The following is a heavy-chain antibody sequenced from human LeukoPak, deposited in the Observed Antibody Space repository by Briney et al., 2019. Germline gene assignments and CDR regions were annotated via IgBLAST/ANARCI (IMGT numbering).Heavy chain of an antibody. Sequence: TGGSLRLSCAASGFTFSSYGMHWVRQAPGKGLEWVAVIWYDGSNKYYADSVKGRFTISRDNSKNTLYLQMNSLRAEDTAVCYCARDGDYYDSSGYLDYWGQGTLVTVSS. CDR3: ARDGDYYDSSGYLDY. CDR2: IWYDGSNK. D-gene: IGHD3-22*01. J-gene: IGHJ4*02. CDR1: GFTFSSYG. V-gene: IGHV3-33*01.